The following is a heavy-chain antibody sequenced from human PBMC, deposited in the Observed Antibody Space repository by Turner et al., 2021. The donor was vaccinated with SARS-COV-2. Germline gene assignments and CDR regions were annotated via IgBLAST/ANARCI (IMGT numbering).Heavy chain of an antibody. Sequence: QVQLVESGGGVVQPGRSLRLSCAASGFTFNTYAMHWFRQAPGKGLEWVAVITYDGSTKFYADSVKGRFTISRDNSKSSLYVQMNSLRAEDTAVYYCAKGGGSGLLNFDYWGQGTLVTVSS. J-gene: IGHJ4*02. CDR3: AKGGGSGLLNFDY. D-gene: IGHD6-19*01. CDR1: GFTFNTYA. V-gene: IGHV3-30-3*01. CDR2: ITYDGSTK.